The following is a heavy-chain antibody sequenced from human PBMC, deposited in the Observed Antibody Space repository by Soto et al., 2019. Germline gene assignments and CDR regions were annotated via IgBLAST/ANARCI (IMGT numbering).Heavy chain of an antibody. CDR3: ARDRRLAMVRGVIIRYNWFDP. J-gene: IGHJ5*02. Sequence: SETLSLTCAVSGVSISSSNWWSWVRQPPGKGLEWIGEIYHSGSTNYNPSLKSRVTISVDKSKNQFSLKLSSVTAADTAVYYCARDRRLAMVRGVIIRYNWFDPWGQGTLVTVSS. CDR2: IYHSGST. D-gene: IGHD3-10*01. CDR1: GVSISSSNW. V-gene: IGHV4-4*02.